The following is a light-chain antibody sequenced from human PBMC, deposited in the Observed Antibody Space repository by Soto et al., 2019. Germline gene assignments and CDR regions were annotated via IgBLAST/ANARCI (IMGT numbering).Light chain of an antibody. CDR3: SSYTSSSTVV. V-gene: IGLV2-14*01. J-gene: IGLJ2*01. CDR2: DVS. CDR1: SNDVGGYNY. Sequence: QSALTQPASVSGSPGQSIAISCTGTSNDVGGYNYVSWYQQHPGKAPKLMIYDVSARPSGVSHRFSGSKSDNTASLTISGLQAEDEADYYCSSYTSSSTVVFGGGTKLTVL.